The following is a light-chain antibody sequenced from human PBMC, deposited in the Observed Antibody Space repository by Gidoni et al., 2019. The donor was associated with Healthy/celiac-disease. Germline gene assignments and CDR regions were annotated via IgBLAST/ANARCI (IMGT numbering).Light chain of an antibody. CDR3: QQYGSSPYT. V-gene: IGKV3-20*01. CDR1: QSVSSSY. Sequence: VFTQSPGTLSLSPGERATLSCGASQSVSSSYLAWYQEKPGQAPRLLIYGASSRATGIPDRFSGRGSGTDFTLTISRLEPEDFAVYYCQQYGSSPYTCGQGTKLEIK. CDR2: GAS. J-gene: IGKJ2*01.